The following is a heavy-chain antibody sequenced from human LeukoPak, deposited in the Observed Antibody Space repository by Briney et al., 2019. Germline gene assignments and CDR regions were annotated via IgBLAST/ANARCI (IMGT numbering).Heavy chain of an antibody. J-gene: IGHJ3*02. D-gene: IGHD1-1*01. CDR2: IYRGGST. V-gene: IGHV3-53*01. Sequence: GGSLRLSCAVSGFTVSRNYMTWVRQAPGKGLEWVSVIYRGGSTYYADSVKGRFTISRDNSKNTLYLQMNSLRAEDTAVYYCARAGPTGTNDAFDIWGQGTMVTVSS. CDR1: GFTVSRNY. CDR3: ARAGPTGTNDAFDI.